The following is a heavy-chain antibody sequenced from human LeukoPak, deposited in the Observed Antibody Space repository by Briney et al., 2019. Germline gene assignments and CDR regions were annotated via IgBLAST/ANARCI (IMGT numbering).Heavy chain of an antibody. CDR3: ARGLSSGWYVPSKSAPA. V-gene: IGHV1-58*02. J-gene: IGHJ5*02. CDR2: IVVGSGNT. D-gene: IGHD6-19*01. Sequence: SVKVSCKASGFTFTSSAMQWVRRARGQRLEWIGWIVVGSGNTNYAQKFQERVTITRDMSTSTAYMELSSLRAEDTAVYYCARGLSSGWYVPSKSAPAWGQGTLVTVSS. CDR1: GFTFTSSA.